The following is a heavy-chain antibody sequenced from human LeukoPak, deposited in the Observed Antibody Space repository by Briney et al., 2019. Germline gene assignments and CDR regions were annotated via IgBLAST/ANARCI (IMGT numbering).Heavy chain of an antibody. CDR3: ARGEEGYCSGGSCYSNWFDP. Sequence: PSQTLSLTCTVSGGSISSGDYYWSWIRHPPGKGLEWIGYIYYSGSTYYNTYLKSRVTISVDTSKNQFSLKLSSVTAADTAVYYCARGEEGYCSGGSCYSNWFDPWGQGTLVTVSS. CDR2: IYYSGST. D-gene: IGHD2-15*01. V-gene: IGHV4-30-4*08. J-gene: IGHJ5*02. CDR1: GGSISSGDYY.